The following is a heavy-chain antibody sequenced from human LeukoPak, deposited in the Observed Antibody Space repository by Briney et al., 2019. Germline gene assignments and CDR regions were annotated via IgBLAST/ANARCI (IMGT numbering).Heavy chain of an antibody. CDR3: VAYTSSLRWFDP. CDR2: IYYGGTT. V-gene: IGHV4-39*07. CDR1: DDSISSISFY. D-gene: IGHD6-13*01. J-gene: IGHJ5*02. Sequence: SETLSLTCTVSDDSISSISFYWGWIGQPPGKGLEWIGSIYYGGTTYYNPSLESRVTMSLDTSKKQFSLRLRSVTAADTAVYYCVAYTSSLRWFDPWGQGTLVIVSS.